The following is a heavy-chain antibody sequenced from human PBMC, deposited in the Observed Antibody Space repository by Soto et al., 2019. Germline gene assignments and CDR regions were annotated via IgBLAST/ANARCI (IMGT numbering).Heavy chain of an antibody. D-gene: IGHD5-12*01. CDR1: GFTFSSYG. Sequence: ESGGGVVQPGRSLRLSCAASGFTFSSYGMHWVRQAPGKGLEWVATIWHDGSKKYYADSVRGRFTISRDNSKNTQSLQMNSLRAEDTAVYYCARDLDITLGYYYYYGMDVWGQGTTVTVSS. J-gene: IGHJ6*02. CDR2: IWHDGSKK. V-gene: IGHV3-33*01. CDR3: ARDLDITLGYYYYYGMDV.